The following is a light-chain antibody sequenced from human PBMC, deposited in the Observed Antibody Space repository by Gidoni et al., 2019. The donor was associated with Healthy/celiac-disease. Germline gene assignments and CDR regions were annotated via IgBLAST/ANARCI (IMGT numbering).Light chain of an antibody. CDR1: QSISSW. Sequence: DTQMTQSPSTLSASVGDRVPITCRASQSISSWLAWYQQKPGKAPKLLIYDASSLESGVPSRFSGSGSGTEFTLTISSLQPDDFATYYCQQYNSYSLTFGGGTKVEIK. CDR3: QQYNSYSLT. CDR2: DAS. V-gene: IGKV1-5*01. J-gene: IGKJ4*01.